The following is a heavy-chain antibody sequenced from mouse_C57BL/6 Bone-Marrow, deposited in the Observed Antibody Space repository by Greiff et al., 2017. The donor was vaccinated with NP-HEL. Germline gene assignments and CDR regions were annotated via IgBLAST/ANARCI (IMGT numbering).Heavy chain of an antibody. CDR2: IYWDDDK. J-gene: IGHJ4*01. D-gene: IGHD6-1*01. V-gene: IGHV8-12*01. Sequence: QVTLKVSGPGILQSSQTLSLSCSFSGFSLSTSGMGVSWLRQPSGQGLEWLAHIYWDDDKRYNPSLKSRLTISKDTSRNQVFLKITSVDTAVTATYYGARKNSALYYAIDYWGQGTSVTVSS. CDR3: ARKNSALYYAIDY. CDR1: GFSLSTSGMG.